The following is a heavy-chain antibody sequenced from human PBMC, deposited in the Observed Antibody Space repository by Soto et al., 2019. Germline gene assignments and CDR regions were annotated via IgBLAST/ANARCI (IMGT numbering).Heavy chain of an antibody. CDR2: IVPAFGTP. CDR1: GGPFSHYA. D-gene: IGHD3-3*01. Sequence: QVQLVQSGAEVKKTGSSVKVSCRASGGPFSHYAISWVRQAPGQGLEWMGGIVPAFGTPNYAQNLQGRITITADDSTTTVYVDLSSLRTEDTAVYYCGRGATMFGLAAYPYYDMDVWGAATTVTVSS. J-gene: IGHJ6*03. CDR3: GRGATMFGLAAYPYYDMDV. V-gene: IGHV1-69*01.